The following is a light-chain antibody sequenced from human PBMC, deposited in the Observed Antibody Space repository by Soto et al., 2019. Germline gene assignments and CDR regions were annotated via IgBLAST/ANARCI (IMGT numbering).Light chain of an antibody. CDR3: QQYDNLPLT. J-gene: IGKJ4*01. CDR2: DAS. CDR1: QDISNY. V-gene: IGKV1-33*01. Sequence: DIQMTQSPSSLSASVGARVTITCQASQDISNYLNWYQQKPGKAPKLLIYDASNLETGVPSRFSRSGSGTDFTFTISSFQPEDIATYYCQQYDNLPLTFGGGTKVEIK.